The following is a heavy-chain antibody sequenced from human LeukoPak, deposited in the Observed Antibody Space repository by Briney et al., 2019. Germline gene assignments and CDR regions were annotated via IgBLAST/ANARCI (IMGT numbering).Heavy chain of an antibody. CDR3: ARAPRDTNSWYYFDY. Sequence: PSQTLSLTCTVSGGSISSGDYYWSWIRQHPGKGLEWIGYIYYSGDTYYNPSLKSRVTISVDTSKSQFSLKLSSVTAVDTAVYYCARAPRDTNSWYYFDYWGQGTLVSVSS. V-gene: IGHV4-31*02. D-gene: IGHD5-18*01. CDR2: IYYSGDT. J-gene: IGHJ4*02. CDR1: GGSISSGDYY.